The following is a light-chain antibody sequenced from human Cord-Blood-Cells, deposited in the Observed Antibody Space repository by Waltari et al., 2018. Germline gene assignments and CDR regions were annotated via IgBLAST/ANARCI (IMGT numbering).Light chain of an antibody. V-gene: IGLV2-23*01. Sequence: QSALTQPASVSGSPGQSITISCTGTSSDVGSYNLVSWYQQHPGKAPKLLIYEGSKLPSGVSNRFSVSKSGNTASLTISGLQAEDEADYYCCSYAGSSTWVFGGGTKLTVL. CDR2: EGS. CDR1: SSDVGSYNL. J-gene: IGLJ3*02. CDR3: CSYAGSSTWV.